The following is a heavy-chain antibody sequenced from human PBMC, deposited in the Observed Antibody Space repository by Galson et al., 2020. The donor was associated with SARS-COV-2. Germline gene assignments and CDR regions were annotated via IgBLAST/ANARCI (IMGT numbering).Heavy chain of an antibody. Sequence: PGGSLRLSCAGTGFIFAGSGIHWVRQTPGRGLEWVALISFDGSISNYGDSVRGRFAVSRDNVRSRIYLQMNGLTAEDTAVYYCAKSRIGGLRAADGVDVWGQGTSVTVSS. CDR1: GFIFAGSG. J-gene: IGHJ6*02. D-gene: IGHD6-25*01. CDR3: AKSRIGGLRAADGVDV. V-gene: IGHV3-30*18. CDR2: ISFDGSIS.